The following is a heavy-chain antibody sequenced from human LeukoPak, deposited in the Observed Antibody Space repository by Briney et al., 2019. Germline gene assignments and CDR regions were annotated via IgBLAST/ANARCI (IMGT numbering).Heavy chain of an antibody. CDR1: GFTFSSYW. D-gene: IGHD3-3*02. CDR2: IKQDGNEK. CDR3: ARDSAFRIYDY. Sequence: PGGSLRLSCAASGFTFSSYWMTWVRQAPGQGLEWVASIKQDGNEKYYVDSVKGRFTISRDNARNSLFLQMSSLRADDTAVYYCARDSAFRIYDYWGQGTLVTVSS. J-gene: IGHJ4*02. V-gene: IGHV3-7*01.